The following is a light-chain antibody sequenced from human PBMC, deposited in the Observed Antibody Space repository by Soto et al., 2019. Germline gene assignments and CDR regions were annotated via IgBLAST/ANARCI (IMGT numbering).Light chain of an antibody. CDR1: QTISSW. J-gene: IGKJ1*01. V-gene: IGKV1-5*03. CDR2: KAT. Sequence: DILMTQSPSTLSASVGDRVTITCRASQTISSWVAWYQQKPGKAPKLLIYKATSLESGVPSRFSGSGSGTEFTLSITSLQPDDFATYYCQQCFWHWTFGQGTKVDIK. CDR3: QQCFWHWT.